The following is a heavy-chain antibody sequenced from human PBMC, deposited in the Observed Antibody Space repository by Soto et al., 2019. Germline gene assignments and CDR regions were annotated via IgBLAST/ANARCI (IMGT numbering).Heavy chain of an antibody. CDR3: AREPHPFHVDTALTGFDP. Sequence: TLSLTCTVSGGSISSGGYYWSWIRQHPGKGLEWIGYIYYSGSTYYNPSLKSRVTISVDTSKNQFSLKLSSVTAADTAVYYCAREPHPFHVDTALTGFDPWGQGTLVTVSS. J-gene: IGHJ5*02. CDR1: GGSISSGGYY. D-gene: IGHD5-18*01. CDR2: IYYSGST. V-gene: IGHV4-31*03.